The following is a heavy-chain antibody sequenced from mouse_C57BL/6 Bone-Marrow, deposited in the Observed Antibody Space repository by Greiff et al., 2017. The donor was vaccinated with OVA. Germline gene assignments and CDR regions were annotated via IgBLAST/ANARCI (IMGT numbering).Heavy chain of an antibody. CDR2: INPNYGTT. D-gene: IGHD2-5*01. CDR3: ARGSNLRINY. V-gene: IGHV1-39*01. CDR1: GYSFTDYN. Sequence: EVKLMESGPELVKPGASVKISCKASGYSFTDYNMHWVKQSHVKSLEWIGVINPNYGTTSYNPKFKGKATMTVGQYSSTAYMQLHSLTSEDSAVYYCARGSNLRINYWGQGTSVTVTS. J-gene: IGHJ4*01.